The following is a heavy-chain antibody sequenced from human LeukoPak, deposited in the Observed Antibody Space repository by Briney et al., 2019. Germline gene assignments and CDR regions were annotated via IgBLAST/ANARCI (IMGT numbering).Heavy chain of an antibody. J-gene: IGHJ6*02. CDR3: ARYYYGMDV. CDR2: INPSGGST. Sequence: ASVKVSCKASGYTLTSYGISWVRQAPGQGLEWMGIINPSGGSTSYAQKFQGRVTMTRDTSTSTVYMELSSLRSEDTAVYYCARYYYGMDVWGQGTTVTVSS. V-gene: IGHV1-46*01. CDR1: GYTLTSYG.